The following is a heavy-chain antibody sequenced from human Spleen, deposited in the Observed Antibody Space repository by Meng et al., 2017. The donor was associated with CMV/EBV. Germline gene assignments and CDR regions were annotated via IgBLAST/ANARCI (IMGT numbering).Heavy chain of an antibody. CDR3: ARGYCSSTSCGLDI. D-gene: IGHD2-2*01. CDR2: INSDGSST. Sequence: GESLKISCAASGFTFSSYWMHWVRQAPGKGLVWVSRINSDGSSTSYADSVKGRFTISRDNAKNTLYLQMNSLRAEDTALYYCARGYCSSTSCGLDIWGQGTMVTVSS. J-gene: IGHJ3*02. V-gene: IGHV3-74*01. CDR1: GFTFSSYW.